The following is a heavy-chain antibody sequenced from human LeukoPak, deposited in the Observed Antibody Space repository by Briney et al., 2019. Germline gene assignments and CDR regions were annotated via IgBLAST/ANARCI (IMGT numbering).Heavy chain of an antibody. CDR2: IWYDGSNK. V-gene: IGHV3-33*08. J-gene: IGHJ4*02. CDR1: GFIFSNTW. Sequence: GGSLRLSCAASGFIFSNTWMSWVRQAPGKGLEWVAVIWYDGSNKYYADSVKGRFTISRDNSKNTLYLQMNSLRAEDTAVYYCAREGIAARPVWVFDYWGQGTLVTVPS. D-gene: IGHD6-6*01. CDR3: AREGIAARPVWVFDY.